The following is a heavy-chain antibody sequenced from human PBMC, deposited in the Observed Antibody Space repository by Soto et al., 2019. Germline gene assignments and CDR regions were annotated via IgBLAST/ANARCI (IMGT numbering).Heavy chain of an antibody. CDR1: GGTFSSYA. Sequence: GALVKVSCKASGGTFSSYAISWVRQAPGQGLEWMGGIIPIFGTANYAQKFQGRVTITADESTSTAYMELSSLRSEDTAVYYCARYNWGSTDWFDPWGQGTLVTVSS. D-gene: IGHD1-1*01. CDR3: ARYNWGSTDWFDP. CDR2: IIPIFGTA. V-gene: IGHV1-69*13. J-gene: IGHJ5*02.